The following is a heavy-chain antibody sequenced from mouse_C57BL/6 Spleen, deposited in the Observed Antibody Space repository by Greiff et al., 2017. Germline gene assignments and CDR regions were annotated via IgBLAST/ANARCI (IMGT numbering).Heavy chain of an antibody. D-gene: IGHD4-1*01. CDR3: ARVGDWDGFAY. CDR2: INYDGSST. Sequence: DVKLVESEGGLVQPGSSMKLSCTASGFTFSDYYMAWVRQVPEKGLEWVANINYDGSSTYYLDSLKSRLIISRDNAKNILYLQMSSLKSEDTATYYCARVGDWDGFAYWGQGTLVTVSA. J-gene: IGHJ3*01. V-gene: IGHV5-16*01. CDR1: GFTFSDYY.